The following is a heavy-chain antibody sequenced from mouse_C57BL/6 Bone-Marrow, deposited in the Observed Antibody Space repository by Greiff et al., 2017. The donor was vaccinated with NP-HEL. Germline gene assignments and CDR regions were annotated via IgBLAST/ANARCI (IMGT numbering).Heavy chain of an antibody. CDR3: ATTA. Sequence: EVQLVESGPGLVKPSQSLSLTCSVTGYSITSGYYWNWIRQFPGNKLEWMGYISYDGSNHYNPSLKNRISITRDTSKNQFFLKLNSVTTEDTATYYCATTARGQGTLVTVSA. CDR1: GYSITSGYY. CDR2: ISYDGSN. V-gene: IGHV3-6*01. D-gene: IGHD1-2*01. J-gene: IGHJ3*01.